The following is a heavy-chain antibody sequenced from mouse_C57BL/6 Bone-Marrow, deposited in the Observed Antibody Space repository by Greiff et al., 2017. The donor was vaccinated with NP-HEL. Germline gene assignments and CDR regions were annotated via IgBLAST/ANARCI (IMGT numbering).Heavy chain of an antibody. CDR2: INPSSGYT. CDR3: ARMFILDW. J-gene: IGHJ2*01. V-gene: IGHV1-4*01. D-gene: IGHD1-1*01. CDR1: GYTFTSYT. Sequence: QVQLQQSGAELARPGASVKMSCKASGYTFTSYTMHWVKRRPGQGLEWIGYINPSSGYTKYNQKFKDKATLTADKSSSTAYMQLSSLTSEDSAVYYCARMFILDWWGQGTTLTVSS.